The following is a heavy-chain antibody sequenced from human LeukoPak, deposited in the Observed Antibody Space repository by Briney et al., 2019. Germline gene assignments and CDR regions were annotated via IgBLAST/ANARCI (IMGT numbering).Heavy chain of an antibody. CDR3: ARVDDGSGSYYISAMWYYYGMDV. CDR2: ISSSCSTI. Sequence: PGGSLRLSCAASGFTFSSYEMNGVRQAPGKGLEWVSYISSSCSTIYYADSVKGRFTISRDNAKNSLYLQMNSLRAEDTAVYYCARVDDGSGSYYISAMWYYYGMDVWGQGTTVTVSS. D-gene: IGHD3-10*01. J-gene: IGHJ6*02. V-gene: IGHV3-48*03. CDR1: GFTFSSYE.